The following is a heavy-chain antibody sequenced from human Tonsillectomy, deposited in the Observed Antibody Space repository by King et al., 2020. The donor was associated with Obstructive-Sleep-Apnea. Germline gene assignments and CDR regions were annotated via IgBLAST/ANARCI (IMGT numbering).Heavy chain of an antibody. CDR2: ISYDGSNK. CDR3: ARDPIKSYYYESRGTLTPDFDY. Sequence: VQLVQSGGGVVQPGRSLRLSCAASGFTFSSYAMHWVRQAPGKGLEWVAVISYDGSNKYYADSVKGRFTISRDNSKNTLYLQMKSLRAEDTAVYYCARDPIKSYYYESRGTLTPDFDYWGQGTLVTVSS. J-gene: IGHJ4*02. CDR1: GFTFSSYA. V-gene: IGHV3-30-3*01. D-gene: IGHD3-22*01.